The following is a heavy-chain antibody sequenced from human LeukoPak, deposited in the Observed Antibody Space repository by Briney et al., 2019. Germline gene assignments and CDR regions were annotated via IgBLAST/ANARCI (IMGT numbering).Heavy chain of an antibody. CDR3: AKDRSGSYLFDY. Sequence: GGSLRLSCAASGFTFSSYAMSWVRQAPGKGLEWVSAISGSGGSTYYADSVKSRFTISRDNSKNTLYLQMNSLRAEDTAVYYCAKDRSGSYLFDYWGQGTLVTVSS. CDR1: GFTFSSYA. D-gene: IGHD1-26*01. V-gene: IGHV3-23*01. J-gene: IGHJ4*02. CDR2: ISGSGGST.